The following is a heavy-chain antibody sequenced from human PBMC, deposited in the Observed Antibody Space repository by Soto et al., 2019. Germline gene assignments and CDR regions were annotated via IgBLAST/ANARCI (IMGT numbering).Heavy chain of an antibody. CDR1: GGSISSGGYY. CDR2: IYYSGST. Sequence: QVQLQESGPGLVKPSQTLSLTCTVSGGSISSGGYYWSWIRQHPGKGLEWIGYIYYSGSTYYNPSLKSRATIAVDTSKNQFFLRLSSVTAADTAVYYCAGLCGGDCHHGMDVWGQGTTVTVSS. D-gene: IGHD2-21*02. V-gene: IGHV4-31*03. J-gene: IGHJ6*02. CDR3: AGLCGGDCHHGMDV.